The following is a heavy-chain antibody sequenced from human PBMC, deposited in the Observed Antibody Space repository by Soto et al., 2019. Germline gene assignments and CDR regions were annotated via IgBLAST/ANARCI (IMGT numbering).Heavy chain of an antibody. D-gene: IGHD2-21*02. CDR1: GGTFSSYA. CDR2: IIPIFGTA. V-gene: IGHV1-69*01. CDR3: AALRCGGDCYPVWYFDL. J-gene: IGHJ2*01. Sequence: QVQLVQSGAEVKKPGSSVEVSCKASGGTFSSYAISWVRQAPGQGLEWMGGIIPIFGTANYAQKFQGRVTITADESTSTAYMELSSLRSEDTAVYYCAALRCGGDCYPVWYFDLWGRGTLVTVSS.